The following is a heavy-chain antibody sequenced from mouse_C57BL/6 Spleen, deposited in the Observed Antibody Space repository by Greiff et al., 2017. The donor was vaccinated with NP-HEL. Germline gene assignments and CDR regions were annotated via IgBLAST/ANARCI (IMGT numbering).Heavy chain of an antibody. CDR3: ARFGLYAMDY. J-gene: IGHJ4*01. V-gene: IGHV1-69*01. Sequence: QVQLQQPGAELVMPGASVKLSCKASDYTFTSYWMHWVKQRPGQGLEWIGEIDPSDSYTNYNQKFKGKSTLTVDKSSSTAYMQLSSLTSEDSAVYYCARFGLYAMDYWGQGTSVTVSS. CDR2: IDPSDSYT. CDR1: DYTFTSYW.